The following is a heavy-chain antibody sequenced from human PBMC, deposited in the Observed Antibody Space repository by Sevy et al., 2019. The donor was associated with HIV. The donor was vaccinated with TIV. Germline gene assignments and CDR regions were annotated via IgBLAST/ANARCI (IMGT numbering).Heavy chain of an antibody. CDR2: ISNSGSII. V-gene: IGHV3-48*03. Sequence: GGSLRLSCVASGFTFSSFEMNWVRLAPGKGLEWVSHISNSGSIIYYEDSGKGRFTISRDNAKNSLYLQMNSLRAEDTAVYYCAREDGSRQYFQYWGQGTLVTVSS. CDR1: GFTFSSFE. CDR3: AREDGSRQYFQY. J-gene: IGHJ1*01. D-gene: IGHD6-13*01.